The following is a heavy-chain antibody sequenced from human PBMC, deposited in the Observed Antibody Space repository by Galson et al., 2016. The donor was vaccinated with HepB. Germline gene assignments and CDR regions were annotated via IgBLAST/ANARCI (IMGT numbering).Heavy chain of an antibody. Sequence: TLSLTCTVSGDSVSRGGYRWSWIRQHPGKGLEWIGYMYYSVKSTDFSPSLRSRATISVDTSKNQFTLNLRSVTAADTAVYYCARVGIWFGEKGVDVWGQGTTVTVSS. J-gene: IGHJ6*02. D-gene: IGHD3-10*01. V-gene: IGHV4-31*03. CDR1: GDSVSRGGYR. CDR2: MYYSVKST. CDR3: ARVGIWFGEKGVDV.